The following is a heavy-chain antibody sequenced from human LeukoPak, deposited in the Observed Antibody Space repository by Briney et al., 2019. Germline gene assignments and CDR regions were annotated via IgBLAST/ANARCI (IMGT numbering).Heavy chain of an antibody. CDR1: GFTVSSNY. Sequence: GGSLRLSCAASGFTVSSNYMSWVRQAPGKGLEWVSVIYSGGSTYYADSVKGRFTISRDNSKNTLYLQMNSLRAEDTAVYYCAKDTHSSFTAVFDYWGQGTLVTVSS. V-gene: IGHV3-53*05. CDR3: AKDTHSSFTAVFDY. J-gene: IGHJ4*02. D-gene: IGHD6-6*01. CDR2: IYSGGST.